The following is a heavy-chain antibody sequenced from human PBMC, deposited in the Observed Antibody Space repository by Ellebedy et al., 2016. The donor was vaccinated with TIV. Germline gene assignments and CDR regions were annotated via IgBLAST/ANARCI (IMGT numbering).Heavy chain of an antibody. J-gene: IGHJ5*02. Sequence: AASVKVSCKASGYTFTTQYIHWVRQAPGQGLEWMGIINPSGGTTTYAQKFQGRVTITIDPSQHTVYMELNSLSSEDKAGYYCARDLDGALNGFEPWGQGTLVTVSS. V-gene: IGHV1-46*01. CDR1: GYTFTTQY. D-gene: IGHD4-17*01. CDR3: ARDLDGALNGFEP. CDR2: INPSGGTT.